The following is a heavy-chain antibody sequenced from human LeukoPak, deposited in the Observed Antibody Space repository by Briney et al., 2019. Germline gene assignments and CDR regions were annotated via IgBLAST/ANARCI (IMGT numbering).Heavy chain of an antibody. J-gene: IGHJ3*02. V-gene: IGHV4-4*07. CDR2: IYTSGST. CDR1: GGSTSTYY. D-gene: IGHD3-16*01. Sequence: PSETLSLTCTVSGGSTSTYYWSWIRQPAGKGLEWIGRIYTSGSTNYNPSLKSRVTMSVDTSKNQFSLKLSSVTAADTAVYYCARAQQVTHGGAFDIWGQGTMVTVSS. CDR3: ARAQQVTHGGAFDI.